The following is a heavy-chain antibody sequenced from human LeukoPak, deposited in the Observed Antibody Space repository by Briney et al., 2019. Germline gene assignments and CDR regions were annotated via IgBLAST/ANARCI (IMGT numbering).Heavy chain of an antibody. CDR1: GGSISSSSSY. J-gene: IGHJ5*02. D-gene: IGHD3-10*01. CDR3: ARLRFYGSGSPFDP. Sequence: SETLSLTCTVSGGSISSSSSYWGWIRQPPGKGLEWIGSVYYSWSTYYNPSLNSRVTISVYTSKNQFSLKLSSVTDADTAVYYCARLRFYGSGSPFDPWGQGTLVTVSS. CDR2: VYYSWST. V-gene: IGHV4-39*01.